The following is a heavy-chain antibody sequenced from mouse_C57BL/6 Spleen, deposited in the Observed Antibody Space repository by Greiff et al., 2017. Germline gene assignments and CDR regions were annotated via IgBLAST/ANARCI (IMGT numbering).Heavy chain of an antibody. Sequence: QVQLKQPGAELVKPGASVKLSCKASGYTFTSYWMHWVKQRPGQGLQWIGMIHPNSGSTNYNEKFKSKATLTVDKSSSTAYMQLSSLTSEDSAVYYCARGGIYYDYEDYWGQGTTLTVSS. CDR1: GYTFTSYW. V-gene: IGHV1-64*01. J-gene: IGHJ2*01. D-gene: IGHD2-4*01. CDR2: IHPNSGST. CDR3: ARGGIYYDYEDY.